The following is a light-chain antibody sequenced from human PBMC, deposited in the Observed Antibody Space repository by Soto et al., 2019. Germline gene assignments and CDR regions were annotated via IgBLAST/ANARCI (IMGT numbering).Light chain of an antibody. Sequence: DIQMTQSPSSLSASVGDRVTITCRASQSVSSYLNWYQQKPGKDPKLLIYAASSLQSGVPSRLSGSGSGTHFTLTTSSLQPEDFATYYCQQSYSTPRTFGQGTKVEIK. CDR1: QSVSSY. V-gene: IGKV1-39*01. J-gene: IGKJ1*01. CDR3: QQSYSTPRT. CDR2: AAS.